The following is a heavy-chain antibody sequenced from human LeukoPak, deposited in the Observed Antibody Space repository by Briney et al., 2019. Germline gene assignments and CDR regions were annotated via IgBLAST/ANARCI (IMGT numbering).Heavy chain of an antibody. CDR2: INYSGNT. CDR1: GGSISHYY. CDR3: ARLNVLDSSVLHHFDR. D-gene: IGHD6-13*01. V-gene: IGHV4-59*08. J-gene: IGHJ4*02. Sequence: SETLSLTCTVSGGSISHYYWSWIRQPPGKGLEWIAYINYSGNTDYNPSLKSRVTISVDTSKNHFSLKLNSVTTADTAVYYCARLNVLDSSVLHHFDRWGQGTLVTVSS.